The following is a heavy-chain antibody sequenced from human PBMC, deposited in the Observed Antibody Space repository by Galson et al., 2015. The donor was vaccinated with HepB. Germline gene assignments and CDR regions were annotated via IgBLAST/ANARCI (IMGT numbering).Heavy chain of an antibody. V-gene: IGHV1-69*13. CDR3: ARSSGEDSDPHNYYYYGMDV. J-gene: IGHJ6*02. D-gene: IGHD3-10*01. Sequence: SVKVSCKASGGTFSSYAISWVRQAPGQGLEWMGGIIPIFGTANYAQKFQGRVTITADESTSTAYMELSSLRSEDTAVYYCARSSGEDSDPHNYYYYGMDVWGQGTTVTVSS. CDR2: IIPIFGTA. CDR1: GGTFSSYA.